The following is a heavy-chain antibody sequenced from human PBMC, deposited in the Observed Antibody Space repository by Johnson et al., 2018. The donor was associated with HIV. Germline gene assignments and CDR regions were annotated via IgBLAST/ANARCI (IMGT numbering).Heavy chain of an antibody. D-gene: IGHD3-3*02. V-gene: IGHV3-66*01. CDR3: AKNQEVSREDAFDI. CDR1: GFTVSSNY. J-gene: IGHJ3*02. CDR2: IYSGGST. Sequence: VQLVESGGGLFQPGGSLRLSCAASGFTVSSNYMSWVRQAPGKGLAWVSVIYSGGSTYYADPVKGRFTISRDNSKNTLYLQMNSLRAEDTALYYCAKNQEVSREDAFDIWGQGTMVTVSS.